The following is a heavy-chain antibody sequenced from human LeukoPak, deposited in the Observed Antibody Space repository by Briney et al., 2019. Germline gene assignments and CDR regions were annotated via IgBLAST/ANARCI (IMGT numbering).Heavy chain of an antibody. D-gene: IGHD3-3*01. CDR3: ARLPYYDFWSGYYNYYYYYMDV. CDR1: GYTFTSYG. Sequence: ASVKVSCKTSGYTFTSYGISWVRQAPGQGLEWMGWISTYNGKTNYAQKLQGRVTMTTDTSTSTAYMELRSLRSDDTAVYYCARLPYYDFWSGYYNYYYYYMDVWGKGTTVTVSS. CDR2: ISTYNGKT. J-gene: IGHJ6*03. V-gene: IGHV1-18*01.